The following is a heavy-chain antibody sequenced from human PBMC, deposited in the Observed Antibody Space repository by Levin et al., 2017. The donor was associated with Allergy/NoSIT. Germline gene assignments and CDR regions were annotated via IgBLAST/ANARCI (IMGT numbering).Heavy chain of an antibody. CDR1: GFSLSNARMG. D-gene: IGHD2-15*01. V-gene: IGHV2-26*01. Sequence: SGPTLVKPTETLTLTCTVSGFSLSNARMGVSWIRQPPGKALEWLAHIFSNDEKSYSTSLKSRLTISKDTSKSQVVLTMTNMDPVDTATYYCARTYCSGGSCYAIDYWGQGTLVTVSS. J-gene: IGHJ4*02. CDR2: IFSNDEK. CDR3: ARTYCSGGSCYAIDY.